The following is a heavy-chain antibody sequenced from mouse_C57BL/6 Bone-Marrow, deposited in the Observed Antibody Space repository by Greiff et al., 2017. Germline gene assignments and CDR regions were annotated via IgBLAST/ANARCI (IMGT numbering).Heavy chain of an antibody. D-gene: IGHD2-3*01. J-gene: IGHJ4*01. CDR2: IDPSDSYT. CDR1: GYTFTSYW. Sequence: QVQLQQPGAELVMPGASVKLSCKASGYTFTSYWMHWVKQRPGQGLEWIGEIDPSDSYTNYNQKFKGKSTLTVDKSSSTAYMQLSSLTSEDSAVYYCARSLGTTMDYWGQGTSVTVSS. CDR3: ARSLGTTMDY. V-gene: IGHV1-69*01.